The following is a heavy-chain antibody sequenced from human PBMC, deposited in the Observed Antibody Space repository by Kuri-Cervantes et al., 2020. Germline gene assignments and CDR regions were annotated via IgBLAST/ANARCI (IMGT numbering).Heavy chain of an antibody. CDR3: ARWNYYDSSGYYWFES. CDR1: GGSFSNNY. V-gene: IGHV4-34*01. J-gene: IGHJ5*01. CDR2: INHSGNT. D-gene: IGHD3-22*01. Sequence: SETLSLTCAVYGGSFSNNYWSWIRQPPGEGLEWIGEINHSGNTNYNPSLKSRVTISVDTSKNQFSLKLSSVTDADTAAYYCARWNYYDSSGYYWFESWGQGTLVTVSS.